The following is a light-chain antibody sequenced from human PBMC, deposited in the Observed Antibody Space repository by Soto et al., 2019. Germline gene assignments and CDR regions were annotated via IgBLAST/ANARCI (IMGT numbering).Light chain of an antibody. Sequence: QSVLTQPPSVSGAPGQRVTISCTGSSSNIGAGYDVHWYQQLPGTAPKLLIYGNSNRPSGVPDRFSGSKSGTSASLAITGLQAEDEADNYCQSNDSSLSAFYVFGTGTKVPVL. CDR3: QSNDSSLSAFYV. V-gene: IGLV1-40*01. CDR1: SSNIGAGYD. J-gene: IGLJ1*01. CDR2: GNS.